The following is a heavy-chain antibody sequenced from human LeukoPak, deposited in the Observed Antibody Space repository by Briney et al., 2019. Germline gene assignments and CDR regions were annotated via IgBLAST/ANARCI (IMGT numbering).Heavy chain of an antibody. V-gene: IGHV1-8*01. CDR3: ARGGGTKYYGDYSLGWFDP. CDR2: MNPNSGNT. D-gene: IGHD4-17*01. CDR1: GYTFTSYD. Sequence: ASVKVSCKASGYTFTSYDINWVRQATGQGLEWMGWMNPNSGNTGYAQKFQGRVTMTRNTSISTAYMELSSLRSEDTAVYYCARGGGTKYYGDYSLGWFDPWGQGTLVTVSS. J-gene: IGHJ5*02.